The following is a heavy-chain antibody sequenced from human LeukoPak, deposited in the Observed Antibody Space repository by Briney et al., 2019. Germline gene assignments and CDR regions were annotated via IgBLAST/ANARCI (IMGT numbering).Heavy chain of an antibody. D-gene: IGHD3-9*01. J-gene: IGHJ4*02. CDR1: GFIFNKYA. V-gene: IGHV3-23*01. CDR3: AKGGSYTLTGYAPFDY. Sequence: GGSLRLSCTASGFIFNKYAINWVRQAPGKGLEWVSTISGSGSSTFYADSVKGRFTISRDNSKNTLYLQMNSLRVEDTAVYYCAKGGSYTLTGYAPFDYWGQGTLVTVSS. CDR2: ISGSGSST.